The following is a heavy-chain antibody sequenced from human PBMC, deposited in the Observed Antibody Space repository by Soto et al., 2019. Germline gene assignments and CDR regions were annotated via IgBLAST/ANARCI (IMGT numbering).Heavy chain of an antibody. CDR1: GFTISGKKY. V-gene: IGHV3-53*01. CDR3: ATWHEREHAYDV. J-gene: IGHJ3*01. D-gene: IGHD1-1*01. Sequence: DVQLVESGGGLIQPGESLRLSCAAFGFTISGKKYVAWVRQAPGKGLEWVSALYDLDGSFYAASVKGRFTTSIDSSKTTVYLQMNDLRPDDTAVYYCATWHEREHAYDVWGQGTTVTVSS. CDR2: LYDLDGS.